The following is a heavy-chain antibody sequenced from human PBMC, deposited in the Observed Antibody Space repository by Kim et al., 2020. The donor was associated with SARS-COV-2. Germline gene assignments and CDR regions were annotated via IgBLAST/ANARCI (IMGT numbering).Heavy chain of an antibody. CDR3: TRDSLTRPFDY. Sequence: ASVKVSCKATGYIFTRYAINWVRQGPGQGLEWMGWMNTNSGNTGYAQEFQGRFTFTSDSSINTAYLQLTGLQVDDTAFYYCTRDSLTRPFDY. CDR1: GYIFTRYA. V-gene: IGHV1-8*02. D-gene: IGHD3-10*01. J-gene: IGHJ4*01. CDR2: MNTNSGNT.